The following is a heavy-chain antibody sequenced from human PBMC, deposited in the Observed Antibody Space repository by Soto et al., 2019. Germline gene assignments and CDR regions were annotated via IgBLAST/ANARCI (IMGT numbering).Heavy chain of an antibody. CDR1: GGSISSGGYS. CDR3: ARRASGWGGYYFDY. Sequence: PSETLSLTCAVSGGSISSGGYSWSWIRQPPGKGLEWIGYIYHSGSTYYNPSLKSRVTISVDRSKNQFSLKLSSVTAADTAVYYCARRASGWGGYYFDYWGQGTLVTVSS. J-gene: IGHJ4*02. V-gene: IGHV4-30-2*01. CDR2: IYHSGST. D-gene: IGHD6-19*01.